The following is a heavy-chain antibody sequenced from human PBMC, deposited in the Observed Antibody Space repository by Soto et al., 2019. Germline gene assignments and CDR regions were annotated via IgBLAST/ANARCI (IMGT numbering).Heavy chain of an antibody. CDR1: GYSFTSSW. V-gene: IGHV5-10-1*01. D-gene: IGHD6-6*01. J-gene: IGHJ5*02. CDR2: IDPSDSYI. CDR3: ARRSSSSRLNYDL. Sequence: GESLKISCKGSGYSFTSSWITWVRQMPWKGLEWMGHIDPSDSYINHSPSFQGHFTISTDKSISTVYLQWSSLAVSDTAMYYCARRSSSSRLNYDLWGQGTLVTVSS.